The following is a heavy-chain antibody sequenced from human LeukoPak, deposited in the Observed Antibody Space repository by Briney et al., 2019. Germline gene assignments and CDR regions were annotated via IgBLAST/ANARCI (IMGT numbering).Heavy chain of an antibody. Sequence: GGSLRLSCAASGFTFSSYEMNWVRQAPGKGLEWVGFIRSKAYGGTTEYAASVKGRFTISRDDSKSIAYLQMNSLKTEDTAVYYCTRDTYYDYVWGSYRYPFFDYWGQGTLVTVSS. V-gene: IGHV3-49*04. D-gene: IGHD3-16*02. CDR2: IRSKAYGGTT. CDR1: GFTFSSYE. CDR3: TRDTYYDYVWGSYRYPFFDY. J-gene: IGHJ4*02.